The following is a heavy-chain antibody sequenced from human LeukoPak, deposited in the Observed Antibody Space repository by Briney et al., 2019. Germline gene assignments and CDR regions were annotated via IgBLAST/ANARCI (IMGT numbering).Heavy chain of an antibody. Sequence: TGGSLRLSCAASGFTFSSYSMNWVRQAPGKGLEWVSSISSSSSYIYYADSVKGRFTISRDNTQNSMYLQMNSLRAEDTARYFCVRDPAYYKGDYWGQGTLVTVSS. CDR2: ISSSSSYI. D-gene: IGHD1-26*01. V-gene: IGHV3-21*04. CDR1: GFTFSSYS. J-gene: IGHJ4*02. CDR3: VRDPAYYKGDY.